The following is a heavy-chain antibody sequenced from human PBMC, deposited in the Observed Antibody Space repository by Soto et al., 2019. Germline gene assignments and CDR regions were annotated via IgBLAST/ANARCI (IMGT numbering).Heavy chain of an antibody. J-gene: IGHJ6*02. CDR3: ARQWVVRGNYGMDV. V-gene: IGHV6-1*01. CDR1: GDSVFSNSAA. D-gene: IGHD3-10*01. Sequence: PSQTLSLTCATSGDSVFSNSAAWNWIRQSPSRGLEWLGRTYYRSKWYNDYAVSVKSRITINPDTSKNQFSLQLNSVTPEDTAVYYCARQWVVRGNYGMDVWGQGTTVTVSS. CDR2: TYYRSKWYN.